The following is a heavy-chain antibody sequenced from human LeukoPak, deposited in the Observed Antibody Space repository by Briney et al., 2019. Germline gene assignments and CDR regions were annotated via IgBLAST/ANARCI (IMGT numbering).Heavy chain of an antibody. J-gene: IGHJ3*02. Sequence: ASVKVSCKASGYTFTNYYMNWVRQAPGQGLEWMGWINPSSGGTDYAQRFQGRVTMTRDTSISTAYMELNSLKSDDTAVYYCARDGVYSRNFDAFDIWGQGTMVTVSS. CDR3: ARDGVYSRNFDAFDI. CDR1: GYTFTNYY. D-gene: IGHD6-13*01. V-gene: IGHV1-2*02. CDR2: INPSSGGT.